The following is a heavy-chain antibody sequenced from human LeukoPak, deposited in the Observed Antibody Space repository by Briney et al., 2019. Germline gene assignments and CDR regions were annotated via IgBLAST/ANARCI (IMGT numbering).Heavy chain of an antibody. CDR2: IRYDGSNK. D-gene: IGHD3-3*01. CDR1: GFTFSTYG. J-gene: IGHJ4*02. V-gene: IGHV3-30*02. Sequence: GGSLRLSCAASGFTFSTYGMHWVRQAPGKGLEGVAFIRYDGSNKYYADSVKGRFTISRDNSKNTVYLQMDSLRVEDTAVYYCARDPGVVAFHYFDFWGQGTLITVSS. CDR3: ARDPGVVAFHYFDF.